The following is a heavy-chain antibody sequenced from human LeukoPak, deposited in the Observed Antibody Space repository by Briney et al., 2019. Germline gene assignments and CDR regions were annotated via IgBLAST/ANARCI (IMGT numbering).Heavy chain of an antibody. J-gene: IGHJ4*02. CDR2: MNPNSGNT. CDR3: ATHGEAGSTFDY. V-gene: IGHV1-8*02. Sequence: ASVKVSCKASGGTFSSYAISWVRQATGQGLEWMGWMNPNSGNTGYAQKFQGRVTMTRNTSISTAYMELSSLRSEDTAVYYCATHGEAGSTFDYWGQGTLVTVSS. D-gene: IGHD3-10*01. CDR1: GGTFSSYA.